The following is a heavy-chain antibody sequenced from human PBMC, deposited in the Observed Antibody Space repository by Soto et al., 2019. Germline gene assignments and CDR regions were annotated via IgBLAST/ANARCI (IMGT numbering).Heavy chain of an antibody. CDR2: IWSDGSNE. CDR1: GFTVSSNY. V-gene: IGHV3-33*08. J-gene: IGHJ4*02. D-gene: IGHD3-16*01. CDR3: ATDYTSSRYGLVY. Sequence: GGSLRLSCAASGFTVSSNYMSWVRQAPGKGLEWVAVIWSDGSNEYYADSVKGRFTISRDNSKNTLYLQMSSLRVDDTAVYYGATDYTSSRYGLVYWGPGALVNVSS.